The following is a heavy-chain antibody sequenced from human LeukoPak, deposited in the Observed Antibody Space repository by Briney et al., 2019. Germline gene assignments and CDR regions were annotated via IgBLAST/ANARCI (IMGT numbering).Heavy chain of an antibody. CDR2: ISGSGGST. D-gene: IGHD2/OR15-2a*01. CDR3: AKYPISPDNRFDP. CDR1: GFTFSSYA. Sequence: GGSLRLSCAASGFTFSSYAMTWVRQAPGKGLEWVSSISGSGGSTYYADSVKGRFTISRDNSKNTLYLQMNSLRAEDTAVYYCAKYPISPDNRFDPWGQGTLVTVSS. J-gene: IGHJ5*02. V-gene: IGHV3-23*01.